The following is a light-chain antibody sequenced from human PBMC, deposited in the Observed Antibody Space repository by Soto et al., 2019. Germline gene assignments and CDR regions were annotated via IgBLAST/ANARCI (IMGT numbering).Light chain of an antibody. CDR3: QQYNTDPRT. J-gene: IGKJ1*01. CDR2: KAS. V-gene: IGKV1-5*03. CDR1: QSISSW. Sequence: DIQMTQSPSTLSASVGDRVTITCRASQSISSWLAWYQQKPGKAPKVLIYKASSLESGVPSRFSGSGSGAAFTLIITSRQPDDFATTYCQQYNTDPRTFGQGTKVEI.